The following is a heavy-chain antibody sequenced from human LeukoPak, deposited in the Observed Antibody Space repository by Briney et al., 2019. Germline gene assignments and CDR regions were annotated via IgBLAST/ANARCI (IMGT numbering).Heavy chain of an antibody. CDR1: GGSFSGYY. D-gene: IGHD4-23*01. CDR3: ASQGSGGWFDP. Sequence: SETLSLTCAVYGGSFSGYYWSWIRQPPGKGLEWIGYIYYSGSTNYNSSLKSRVTISVDTSKNQFSLKLSSVTAADTAVYYCASQGSGGWFDPWGQGTLVTVSS. CDR2: IYYSGST. J-gene: IGHJ5*02. V-gene: IGHV4-59*01.